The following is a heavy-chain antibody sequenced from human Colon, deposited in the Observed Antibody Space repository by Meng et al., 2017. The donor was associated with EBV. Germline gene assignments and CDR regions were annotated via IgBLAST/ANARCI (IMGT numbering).Heavy chain of an antibody. D-gene: IGHD5-18*01. J-gene: IGHJ4*02. CDR2: IYHSGST. CDR1: GGSISSVYW. Sequence: QVPLEETGPGLVKPSETLSLTCAVSGGSISSVYWWTWVRQSPGKGLEWIGEIYHSGSTNYNPSLKSRVTISVDKSKNQFSLKLTSVTAADTAVYYCARGGYYSFDYWGQRTLVTVSS. V-gene: IGHV4-4*02. CDR3: ARGGYYSFDY.